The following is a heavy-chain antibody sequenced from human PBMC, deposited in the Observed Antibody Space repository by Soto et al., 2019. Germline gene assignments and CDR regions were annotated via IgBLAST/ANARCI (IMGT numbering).Heavy chain of an antibody. CDR2: IIPIFGTA. CDR1: GGTFSSYA. CDR3: AGDSSGYLSLHAFDI. J-gene: IGHJ3*02. Sequence: SVKVSCKASGGTFSSYAISWVRQAPGQGLEWMGGIIPIFGTANYAQKFQGRVTITADESTSTAYMELSSLRSEDTAVYYCAGDSSGYLSLHAFDIWGQGTMDTVSS. V-gene: IGHV1-69*13. D-gene: IGHD3-22*01.